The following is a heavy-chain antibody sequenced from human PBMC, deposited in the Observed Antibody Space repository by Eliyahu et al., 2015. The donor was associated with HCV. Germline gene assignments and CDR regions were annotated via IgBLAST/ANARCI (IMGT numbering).Heavy chain of an antibody. Sequence: EVQLVESGGGLVQPGGSLRLSCAASGFTFSDHYMDWVRQAPGKGLEWVGRTRNKANSYTTEYAASVKGRFTISRDDSKNSLYLQMNSLKTEDTAVYYCARGPVRRLHYYDSSGHYGGFDYWGQGTLVTVSS. CDR1: GFTFSDHY. J-gene: IGHJ4*02. V-gene: IGHV3-72*01. D-gene: IGHD3-22*01. CDR2: TRNKANSYTT. CDR3: ARGPVRRLHYYDSSGHYGGFDY.